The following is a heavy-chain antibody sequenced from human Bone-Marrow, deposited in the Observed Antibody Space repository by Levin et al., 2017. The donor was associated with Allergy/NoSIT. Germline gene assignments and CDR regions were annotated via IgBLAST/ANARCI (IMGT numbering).Heavy chain of an antibody. V-gene: IGHV3-30*04. CDR1: GFTFSSYA. CDR2: ISYDGSNK. CDR3: ASGAVGNCTNGIYGMDV. J-gene: IGHJ6*02. D-gene: IGHD2-8*01. Sequence: PGGSLRLSCAASGFTFSSYAMHWVRQAPGKGLEWVAVISYDGSNKYYADSVKGRFTISRDNSKNTLYLQMNSLRAEDTAVYYCASGAVGNCTNGIYGMDVWGQGTTVTVSS.